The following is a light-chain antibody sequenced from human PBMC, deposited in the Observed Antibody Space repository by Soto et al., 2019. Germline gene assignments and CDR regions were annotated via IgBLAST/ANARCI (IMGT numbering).Light chain of an antibody. CDR1: STDVGTYNL. J-gene: IGLJ2*01. CDR2: EGS. Sequence: QSVLTQPASVSGSPGQSITVSCTGTSTDVGTYNLVSWYQQHPGKAPKLIIYEGSKRPSGVSNRFSGSKSGNTASLTISGLQAEDEADYYCCSYAGSRTFTFGGGTQLTVL. CDR3: CSYAGSRTFT. V-gene: IGLV2-23*01.